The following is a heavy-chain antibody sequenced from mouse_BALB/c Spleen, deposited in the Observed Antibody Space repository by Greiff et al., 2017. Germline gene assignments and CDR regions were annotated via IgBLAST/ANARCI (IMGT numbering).Heavy chain of an antibody. CDR2: FYPGSGSI. V-gene: IGHV1-62-2*01. J-gene: IGHJ3*01. Sequence: VQLQQSGAELVKPGASVKLSCKASGYTFTEYTIHWVKQRSGQGLEWIGWFYPGSGSIKYNEKFKDKATLTADKSSSTVYMELSRLTSEDSAVYFCARHEDRYYGSSPAWFAYWGQGTLVTVSA. CDR3: ARHEDRYYGSSPAWFAY. D-gene: IGHD1-1*01. CDR1: GYTFTEYT.